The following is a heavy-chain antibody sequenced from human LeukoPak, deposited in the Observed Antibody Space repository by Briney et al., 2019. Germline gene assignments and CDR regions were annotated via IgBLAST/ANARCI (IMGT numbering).Heavy chain of an antibody. D-gene: IGHD3-10*01. Sequence: SETLSLTCTVSGDSISRYYWSWIRQPAGKGLEWIGRIYNGGIITYNPSLKSRVTMSIDTSNNQFSLRLRFVTAADTAVYYCARDSGTTGEVKFDPWGQGTLVTVSP. V-gene: IGHV4-4*07. CDR2: IYNGGII. CDR1: GDSISRYY. CDR3: ARDSGTTGEVKFDP. J-gene: IGHJ5*02.